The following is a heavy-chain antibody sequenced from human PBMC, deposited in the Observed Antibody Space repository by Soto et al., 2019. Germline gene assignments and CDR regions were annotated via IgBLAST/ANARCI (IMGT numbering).Heavy chain of an antibody. CDR1: GGSSSSSNFY. CDR3: ARGRFWSGSFRYYYYMDV. Sequence: SETRSLTCAVSGGSSSSSNFYWGWFRQPPGKGLEWIGSIRYGGDASYNPSLKSRVTISVDTSKNQFSLKLSSVTAADTAVYYCARGRFWSGSFRYYYYMDVWGKGTTVTVSS. V-gene: IGHV4-39*07. CDR2: IRYGGDA. D-gene: IGHD3-3*01. J-gene: IGHJ6*03.